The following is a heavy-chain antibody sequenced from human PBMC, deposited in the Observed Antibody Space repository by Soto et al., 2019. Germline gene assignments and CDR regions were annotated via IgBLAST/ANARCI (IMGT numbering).Heavy chain of an antibody. CDR2: ISAYNGNT. CDR3: ARGLRGSSDYYYYGMDV. V-gene: IGHV1-18*01. J-gene: IGHJ6*02. D-gene: IGHD6-6*01. CDR1: GYTFTSYG. Sequence: ASVKVSCKASGYTFTSYGISWVRQAPGQGLEWMGWISAYNGNTNYAQKLQGRVTMTTDTSTSTAYMELRSLRSDDTAVYYRARGLRGSSDYYYYGMDVWGQGTTVTVSS.